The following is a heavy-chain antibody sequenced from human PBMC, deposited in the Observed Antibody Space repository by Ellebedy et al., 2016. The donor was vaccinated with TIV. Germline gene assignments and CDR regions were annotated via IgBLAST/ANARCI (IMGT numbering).Heavy chain of an antibody. D-gene: IGHD6-19*01. V-gene: IGHV3-7*01. CDR2: IKQDGSEK. CDR1: GFTFSNYW. J-gene: IGHJ4*02. Sequence: GGSLRLSCAASGFTFSNYWMTWVRQAPGKGLEWVANIKQDGSEKYSIDSVKGRFSISRDNAKNSMYLQMNSLIDEDTAVYYCARDQWLGRAYYFDYWGQGTLLTVSS. CDR3: ARDQWLGRAYYFDY.